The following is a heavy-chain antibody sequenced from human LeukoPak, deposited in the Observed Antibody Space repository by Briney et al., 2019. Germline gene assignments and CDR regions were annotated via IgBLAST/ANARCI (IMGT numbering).Heavy chain of an antibody. Sequence: GGSLGLSCTASGFTFGDYAMSWFRQAPGKGLEWVGFIRSKAYGGTTEYAASVKGRFTISRDDSKSIAYLQMNSLKTEDTAVYYCTRDRPYSSGWQAFDYWGQGTLVTVSS. V-gene: IGHV3-49*03. CDR3: TRDRPYSSGWQAFDY. J-gene: IGHJ4*02. CDR1: GFTFGDYA. D-gene: IGHD6-19*01. CDR2: IRSKAYGGTT.